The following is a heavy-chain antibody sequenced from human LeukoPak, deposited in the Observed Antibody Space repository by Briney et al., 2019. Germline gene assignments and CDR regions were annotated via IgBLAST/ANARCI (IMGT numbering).Heavy chain of an antibody. J-gene: IGHJ4*02. CDR2: ISGRSDNT. CDR3: AKWGDYDVLTGYYVSDF. CDR1: GFIFSNYA. D-gene: IGHD3-9*01. V-gene: IGHV3-23*01. Sequence: GSLRLSCAASGFIFSNYAMYWVRQAPGKGLEWVSAISGRSDNTYYADSVKGRFTLSRDSSKNTLYLQMNSLRADDTAVYYCAKWGDYDVLTGYYVSDFWGQGTLVTVSS.